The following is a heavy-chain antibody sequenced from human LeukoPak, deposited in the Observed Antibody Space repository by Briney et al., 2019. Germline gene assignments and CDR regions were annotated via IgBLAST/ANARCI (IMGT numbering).Heavy chain of an antibody. Sequence: GGSLRLSCAASGFTLSTYWMSWVRQAPGKGLEWVANIKQDGSEKYYVDSVKGRFTISRDNAKNSLYLQMNSLRVEDTAVYYCAKVAKYYYGSETYYFFDYWGQGTLVTASS. CDR1: GFTLSTYW. CDR2: IKQDGSEK. V-gene: IGHV3-7*01. J-gene: IGHJ4*02. D-gene: IGHD3-10*01. CDR3: AKVAKYYYGSETYYFFDY.